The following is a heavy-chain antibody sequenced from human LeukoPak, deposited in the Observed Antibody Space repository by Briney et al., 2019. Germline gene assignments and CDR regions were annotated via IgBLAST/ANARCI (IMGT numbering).Heavy chain of an antibody. J-gene: IGHJ4*02. CDR1: GASISSGSNY. CDR3: AREREGPYGYLDY. V-gene: IGHV4-39*07. Sequence: PSETLSLTCSVSGASISSGSNYWGWIRQPPGKTLEWIGSIYSSGSTYYNPSLKSRVIIIIDTPKNHFSLTLSSVTAADTAVYYCAREREGPYGYLDYWGQGTLVTVSS. D-gene: IGHD4-17*01. CDR2: IYSSGST.